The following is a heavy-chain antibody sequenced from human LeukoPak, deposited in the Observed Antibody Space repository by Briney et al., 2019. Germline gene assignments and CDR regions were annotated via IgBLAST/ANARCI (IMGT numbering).Heavy chain of an antibody. CDR2: ISVYIGNT. Sequence: ASVKVSCKASGYTFITYGISWVRQAPAHPLGWMAWISVYIGNTRYAQNLQGRVTMTTDTSTNTAYMELRSLRSDDTAVYYCARGHPIYYYDNGGYRALAYWGQGTLVIVSS. CDR1: GYTFITYG. D-gene: IGHD3-22*01. V-gene: IGHV1-18*01. J-gene: IGHJ4*02. CDR3: ARGHPIYYYDNGGYRALAY.